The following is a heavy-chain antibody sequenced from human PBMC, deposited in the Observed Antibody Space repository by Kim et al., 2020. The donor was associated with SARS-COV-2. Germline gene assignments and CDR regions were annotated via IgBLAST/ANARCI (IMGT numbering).Heavy chain of an antibody. J-gene: IGHJ4*02. D-gene: IGHD3-22*01. Sequence: SVKVSCKASGGTFSSYAISWVRQAPGQGLEWMGGIIPIFGTANYAQKFQGRVTITADESTSTAYMELSSLRSEDTAVYYCASRGNYYDSSGYGGVYWGQGTLVTVSS. V-gene: IGHV1-69*13. CDR1: GGTFSSYA. CDR3: ASRGNYYDSSGYGGVY. CDR2: IIPIFGTA.